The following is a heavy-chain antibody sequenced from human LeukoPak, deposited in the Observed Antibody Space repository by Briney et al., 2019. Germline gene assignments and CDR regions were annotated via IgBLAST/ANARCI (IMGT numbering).Heavy chain of an antibody. J-gene: IGHJ4*02. V-gene: IGHV4-39*01. D-gene: IGHD6-6*01. CDR1: GGSISSSSYY. CDR2: IYYSGST. CDR3: ARQAGSSEKIDY. Sequence: SETLSLTCTVSGGSISSSSYYWGWIRQPSGKGLEWIGSIYYSGSTYYNPSLKSRVTISVDTSKNQFSLKLSSVTAADTAVYYCARQAGSSEKIDYWGQGTLVTVSS.